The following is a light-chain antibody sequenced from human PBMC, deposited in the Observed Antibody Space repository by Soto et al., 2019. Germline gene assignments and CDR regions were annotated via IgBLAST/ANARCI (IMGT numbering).Light chain of an antibody. CDR2: GAS. V-gene: IGKV3-20*01. CDR3: QQYGTSPT. J-gene: IGKJ4*01. Sequence: EIVLTQSPGTVSLSPGERATLSCRASQSVSSIYLAWYQKKPGQAPRLLIYGASSRATDIPDRFSGSGSGTDFTLPISRLEPEDSAVYYCQQYGTSPTFGGGTKVEIK. CDR1: QSVSSIY.